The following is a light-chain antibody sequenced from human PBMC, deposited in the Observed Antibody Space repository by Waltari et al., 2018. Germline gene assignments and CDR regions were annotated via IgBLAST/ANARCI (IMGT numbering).Light chain of an antibody. Sequence: QSALNQPASVSGSPGQSITISCTGTRSDIRRYNLVSWCQHHPGKAPKLMIYEASERPSGVSNRFSGSKSGNTASLTISGLQAEDEADYYCCSYARSSIWVFGGGTKLTVL. J-gene: IGLJ3*02. V-gene: IGLV2-23*01. CDR1: RSDIRRYNL. CDR2: EAS. CDR3: CSYARSSIWV.